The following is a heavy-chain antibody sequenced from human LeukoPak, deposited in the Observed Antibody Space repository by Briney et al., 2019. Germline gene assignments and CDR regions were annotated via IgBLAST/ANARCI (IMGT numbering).Heavy chain of an antibody. V-gene: IGHV1-69*04. CDR2: IIPILGIA. D-gene: IGHD2-2*02. Sequence: GASVKVSCKASGGTFSSYATSWVRQAPGQGLEWMGRIIPILGIANYAQKFQGRVTITADKSTSTAYMELSSLRSEDTAVYYCARDPRAPYPEFVYWGQGTLVTVSS. J-gene: IGHJ4*02. CDR1: GGTFSSYA. CDR3: ARDPRAPYPEFVY.